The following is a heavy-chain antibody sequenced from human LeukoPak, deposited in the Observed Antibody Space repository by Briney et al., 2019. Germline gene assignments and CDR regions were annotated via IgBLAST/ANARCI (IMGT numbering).Heavy chain of an antibody. V-gene: IGHV3-23*01. D-gene: IGHD2-2*01. CDR3: ATKGYCSSTSCYAPAPFDY. CDR1: GFTFSSYA. J-gene: IGHJ4*02. CDR2: ISGSGGST. Sequence: GGSLRLSCAASGFTFSSYAMSWVRQAPGKGLEWVSAISGSGGSTYYADSVKGRFTISRDNSKNTLYLQMNSLRAEDTAVYYRATKGYCSSTSCYAPAPFDYWGQGTLVTVSS.